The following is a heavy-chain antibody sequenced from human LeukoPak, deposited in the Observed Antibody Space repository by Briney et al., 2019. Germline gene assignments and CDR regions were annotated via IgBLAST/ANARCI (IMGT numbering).Heavy chain of an antibody. CDR3: ARRYSSSWYIGGGVDYYYYMDV. J-gene: IGHJ6*03. D-gene: IGHD6-13*01. CDR1: GYTFTSYA. CDR2: INTNTGNP. V-gene: IGHV7-4-1*02. Sequence: ASVKVSCKASGYTFTSYAMNWVRQAPGQGLEWMGWINTNTGNPTYAQGFTGRFVFSLDTSVSTAYLQISSLKAEDTAVYDCARRYSSSWYIGGGVDYYYYMDVWGKGTTVTVSS.